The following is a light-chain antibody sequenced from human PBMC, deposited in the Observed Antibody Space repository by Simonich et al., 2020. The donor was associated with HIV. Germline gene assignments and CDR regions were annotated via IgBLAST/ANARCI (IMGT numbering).Light chain of an antibody. CDR3: CSYAGSYTFVV. V-gene: IGLV2-11*01. J-gene: IGLJ2*01. CDR1: SSDVGVYNY. CDR2: DVS. Sequence: QSALTQPASVSGSPGQSITISCTGTSSDVGVYNYVSWYQQHPGKAPKLMIYDVSHRPSGVHDRFSGSKSGNTASLTISGLQAEDEADYYCCSYAGSYTFVVFGGGTKLTVL.